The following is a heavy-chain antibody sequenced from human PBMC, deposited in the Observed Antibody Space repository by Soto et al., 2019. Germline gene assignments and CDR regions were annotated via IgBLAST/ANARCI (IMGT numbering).Heavy chain of an antibody. CDR3: ARYPPLPVERAQKFDN. D-gene: IGHD1-1*01. CDR1: GYTFTSYG. J-gene: IGHJ4*02. Sequence: QVQLVQSGAEVKKPGASVRVSCKASGYTFTSYGVSWVRQAPGQGLEWMGWISAYNGNTKYAQKLQGRLTMTTDTSTSTAYMELSSLRSDDTAMYYCARYPPLPVERAQKFDNGGQGTLVTVSS. V-gene: IGHV1-18*04. CDR2: ISAYNGNT.